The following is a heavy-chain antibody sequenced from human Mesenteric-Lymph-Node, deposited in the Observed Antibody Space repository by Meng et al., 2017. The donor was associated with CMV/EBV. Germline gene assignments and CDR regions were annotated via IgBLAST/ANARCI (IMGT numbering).Heavy chain of an antibody. D-gene: IGHD5-18*01. Sequence: GGSLRLSCAASGFTFSSYWMHWVRQAPGKGLVWVSRINSDGSSTSYADSVKGRFTVSRDNAKNTLYLQMNSLRAEDTAVYYCAKDPRGPYSYGYLMYWGQGTLVTVSS. CDR1: GFTFSSYW. CDR2: INSDGSST. CDR3: AKDPRGPYSYGYLMY. V-gene: IGHV3-74*01. J-gene: IGHJ4*02.